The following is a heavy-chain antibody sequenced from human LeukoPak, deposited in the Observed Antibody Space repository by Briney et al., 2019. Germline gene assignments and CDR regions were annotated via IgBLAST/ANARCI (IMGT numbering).Heavy chain of an antibody. CDR2: ISSSGSTI. CDR1: GFAFSGAW. D-gene: IGHD6-13*01. J-gene: IGHJ6*03. V-gene: IGHV3-48*04. CDR3: ARALSSFSVPTRYYYYYYMDV. Sequence: GGSLRLSCTASGFAFSGAWMTWVRQAPGKGLEWVSYISSSGSTIYYADSVKGRFTISRDNAKNSLYLQMNSLRAEDTAVYYCARALSSFSVPTRYYYYYYMDVWGKGTTVTVSS.